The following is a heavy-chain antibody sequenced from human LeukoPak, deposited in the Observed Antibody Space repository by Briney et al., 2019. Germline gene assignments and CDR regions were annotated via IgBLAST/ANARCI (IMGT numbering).Heavy chain of an antibody. Sequence: GASVKVSCKVSGYTLTELSMHWVRQAPGKGLEWMGRFDPEDGETIYAQKFQGRVTMTRDTSINTAYMDLNRLRPDDTAVYYCVRSPTSGTYYNRPYYFDYWGQGTLVTVSS. CDR1: GYTLTELS. CDR3: VRSPTSGTYYNRPYYFDY. J-gene: IGHJ4*02. V-gene: IGHV1-24*01. CDR2: FDPEDGET. D-gene: IGHD3-10*01.